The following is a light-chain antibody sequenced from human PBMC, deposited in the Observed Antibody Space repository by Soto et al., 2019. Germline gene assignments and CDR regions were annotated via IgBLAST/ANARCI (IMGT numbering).Light chain of an antibody. Sequence: EIVFTKSPSALSLSPGERATVSSRASQYVSSSYLAWYQQKPGRAPRLLIFGVSSRATGIPDRFSGSGYRTDFSLTISRLEPEDFAVYYCQQSGSSVTFGQGRRMEIK. CDR3: QQSGSSVT. CDR2: GVS. CDR1: QYVSSSY. V-gene: IGKV3-20*01. J-gene: IGKJ5*01.